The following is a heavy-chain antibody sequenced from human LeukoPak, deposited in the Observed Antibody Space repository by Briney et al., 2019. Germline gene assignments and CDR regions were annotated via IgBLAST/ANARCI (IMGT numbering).Heavy chain of an antibody. J-gene: IGHJ4*02. CDR1: GFTFSSYW. CDR2: IKQDGSEK. CDR3: ARAYTTLIRRGYSYYFDY. V-gene: IGHV3-7*01. D-gene: IGHD5-18*01. Sequence: GGSLRPSCAASGFTFSSYWMSWVRQAPGKGLEWVANIKQDGSEKYYVDSVKGRFTISRDNAKNSLYLQMNSLRAEDTAVYYCARAYTTLIRRGYSYYFDYWGQGTLVTVSS.